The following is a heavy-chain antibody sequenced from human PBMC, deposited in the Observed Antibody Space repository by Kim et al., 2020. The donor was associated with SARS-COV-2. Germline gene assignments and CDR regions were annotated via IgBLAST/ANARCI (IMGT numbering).Heavy chain of an antibody. CDR2: ISWNSGSI. Sequence: GGSLRLSCAASGFTFGDYAMHWVRQAPGKGLEWVSGISWNSGSIGYADSVKGRFTISRDNAKNSLYLQMNSLRAEDTALYYCAKTYTYYYDSSGYYYDYWGQGTLVTVSS. D-gene: IGHD3-22*01. CDR3: AKTYTYYYDSSGYYYDY. CDR1: GFTFGDYA. V-gene: IGHV3-9*01. J-gene: IGHJ4*02.